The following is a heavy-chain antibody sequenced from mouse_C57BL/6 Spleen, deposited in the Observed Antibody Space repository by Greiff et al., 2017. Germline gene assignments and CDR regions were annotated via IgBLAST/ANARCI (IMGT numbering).Heavy chain of an antibody. CDR1: GFTFSDYG. V-gene: IGHV5-17*01. D-gene: IGHD1-1*01. Sequence: EVNVVESGGGLVKPGGSLKLSCAASGFTFSDYGMHWVRQAPEKGLEWVAYISSGSSTIYYADTVKGRFTISRDNAKNTLFLQMTSLRSEDTAMYYCARPGYYGSSYEYFDVWGTGTTVTVSS. CDR2: ISSGSSTI. J-gene: IGHJ1*03. CDR3: ARPGYYGSSYEYFDV.